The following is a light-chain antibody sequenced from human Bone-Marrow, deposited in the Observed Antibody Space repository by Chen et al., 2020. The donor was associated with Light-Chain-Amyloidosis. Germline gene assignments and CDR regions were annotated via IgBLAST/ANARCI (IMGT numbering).Light chain of an antibody. J-gene: IGLJ2*01. CDR3: QSADSSGTYEVI. CDR2: RDT. CDR1: DLPTKY. Sequence: SYELTQPPSVSVSPGQTARITCSGDDLPTKYAYWYQQKPGQAPVVVIHRDTERPSGISERFSGSSSGTTATLTISGVQAEDEADYHCQSADSSGTYEVIFGGRTKLTVL. V-gene: IGLV3-25*03.